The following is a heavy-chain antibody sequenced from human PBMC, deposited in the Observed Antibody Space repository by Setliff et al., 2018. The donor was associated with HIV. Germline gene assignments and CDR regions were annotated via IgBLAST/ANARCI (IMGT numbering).Heavy chain of an antibody. CDR2: IYHSGST. J-gene: IGHJ4*02. V-gene: IGHV4-38-2*01. Sequence: SETLSLTCAVSGYSISSGYYWGWIRQPPGKGLEWIGSIYHSGSTYYNPSLKSRVTISVDTSKNQFSLKLSSVTAADTAVYYCAKLTPFDYWGQGTLVTVSS. D-gene: IGHD7-27*01. CDR3: AKLTPFDY. CDR1: GYSISSGYY.